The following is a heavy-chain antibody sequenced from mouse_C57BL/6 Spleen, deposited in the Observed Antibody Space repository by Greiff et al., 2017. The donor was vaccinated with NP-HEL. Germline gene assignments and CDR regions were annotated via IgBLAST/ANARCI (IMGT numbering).Heavy chain of an antibody. V-gene: IGHV1-81*01. J-gene: IGHJ1*03. Sequence: LVESGAELARPGASVKLSCKASGYTFTSYGISWVKQRTGQGLEWIGEIYPRSGNTYYNEKFKGKATLTADKSSSTAYMELRSLTSEDSAVYFCAKTITTVVANYWYFDVWGTGTTVTVSS. D-gene: IGHD1-1*01. CDR3: AKTITTVVANYWYFDV. CDR1: GYTFTSYG. CDR2: IYPRSGNT.